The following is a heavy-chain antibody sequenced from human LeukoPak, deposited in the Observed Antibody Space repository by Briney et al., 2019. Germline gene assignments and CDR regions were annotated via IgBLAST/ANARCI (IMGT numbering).Heavy chain of an antibody. CDR1: GFTFSDSA. J-gene: IGHJ4*02. V-gene: IGHV3-33*08. Sequence: PGGSLRLSCAASGFTFSDSAMTWVRQAPGKGLEWVAIIWHDGSNKYYTDSVKGRFTISRDNSENTVFLQMNSLRAEDTAVYYCARNNWNSRTQRWFYFDNWGQGTLVTVSS. CDR2: IWHDGSNK. D-gene: IGHD1-1*01. CDR3: ARNNWNSRTQRWFYFDN.